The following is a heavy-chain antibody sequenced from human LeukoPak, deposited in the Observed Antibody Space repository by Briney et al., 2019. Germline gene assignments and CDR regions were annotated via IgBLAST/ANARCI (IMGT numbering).Heavy chain of an antibody. CDR3: ARIAAAGTYFDY. CDR2: IYHSGST. Sequence: SQTLSLTCAVSGGSISSGGYSWSWIRQPPGTGLEWIGYIYHSGSTYYNPSLKSRVTISVDRSKNQFSLKLSSVTAADTAVYYCARIAAAGTYFDYWGQGTLVTVSS. CDR1: GGSISSGGYS. J-gene: IGHJ4*02. V-gene: IGHV4-30-2*01. D-gene: IGHD6-13*01.